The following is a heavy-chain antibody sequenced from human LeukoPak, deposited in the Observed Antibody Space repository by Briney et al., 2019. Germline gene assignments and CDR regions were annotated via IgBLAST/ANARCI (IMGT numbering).Heavy chain of an antibody. D-gene: IGHD4-17*01. Sequence: PGGSLRLSCAASGFTFSSYWMSWVRQAPGQGLEWVANIKQDGSETYYVDSVKGRFTISRDNAKNSLYLQMNSLGADDTAVYYCATARFGDYHWGQGTLVTVSS. CDR3: ATARFGDYH. CDR2: IKQDGSET. V-gene: IGHV3-7*05. CDR1: GFTFSSYW. J-gene: IGHJ5*02.